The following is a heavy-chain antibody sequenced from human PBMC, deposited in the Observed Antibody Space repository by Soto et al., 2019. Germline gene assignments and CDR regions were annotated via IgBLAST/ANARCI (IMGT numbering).Heavy chain of an antibody. Sequence: GESLKISCKASGYIIKNYWIGWVRQMPGQGLEWMGIIFPDDSDTRYSPSFQGQVTLSADKSITTAYLQWGSLRASDSGIYYCARGYTGSAGRFDPWGQGTLVTVSS. CDR1: GYIIKNYW. V-gene: IGHV5-51*01. J-gene: IGHJ5*02. D-gene: IGHD2-2*02. CDR3: ARGYTGSAGRFDP. CDR2: IFPDDSDT.